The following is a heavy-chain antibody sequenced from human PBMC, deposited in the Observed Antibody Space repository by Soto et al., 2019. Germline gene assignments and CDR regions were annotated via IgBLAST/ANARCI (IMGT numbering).Heavy chain of an antibody. D-gene: IGHD3-10*01. CDR2: MSGSGGTT. V-gene: IGHV3-23*01. J-gene: IGHJ4*02. CDR1: GFTFSSYA. Sequence: EVQLLESGGGLVQPGGSLRLSCAASGFTFSSYAMNWVRQAPGRGLEWVSAMSGSGGTTYYADSVKGRFTISRDNSRNEMYLQMNSLRADDTAVYYCAKGTGSDSGRYWGQGTLVTVSS. CDR3: AKGTGSDSGRY.